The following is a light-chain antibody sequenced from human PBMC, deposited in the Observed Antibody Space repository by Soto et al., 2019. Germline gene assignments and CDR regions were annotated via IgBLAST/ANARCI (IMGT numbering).Light chain of an antibody. CDR3: CSYTTSNTRQIA. CDR2: DVS. Sequence: QSALTQPASVSGSPGQSITISCTGTSSDVVGYNYVSWYQHHPGKAPKLMIYDVSNRPSGVSNRFSGSKSGNTASLTISGLQPEDEADYYCCSYTTSNTRQIAFGTGTKVTVL. V-gene: IGLV2-14*03. CDR1: SSDVVGYNY. J-gene: IGLJ1*01.